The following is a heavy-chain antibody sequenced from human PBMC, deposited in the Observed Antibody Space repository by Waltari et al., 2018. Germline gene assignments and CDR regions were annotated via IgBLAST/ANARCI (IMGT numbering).Heavy chain of an antibody. CDR2: IYWNDDK. CDR3: AHRPSSLFITMVRGVIKPGLAENWFDP. CDR1: GFSLSTSGVG. V-gene: IGHV2-5*01. Sequence: QITLKESGPTLVKPTQTLTLTCTFSGFSLSTSGVGVGWIRQPPGKALEWLDLIYWNDDKRYSPSLKSRLTITKDTSKNQVVLTMTNMDPVDTATYYCAHRPSSLFITMVRGVIKPGLAENWFDPWGQGTLVTVSS. J-gene: IGHJ5*02. D-gene: IGHD3-10*01.